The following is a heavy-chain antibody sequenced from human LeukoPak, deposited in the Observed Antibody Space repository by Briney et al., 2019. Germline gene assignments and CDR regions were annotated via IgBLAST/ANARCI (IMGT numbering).Heavy chain of an antibody. Sequence: PGGSLRLSCAASGFTSSSYGMSWVRQAQEKGLEWVGGIGGSGGNTNYADSVKGRFTISRDNSKNTLYLQMNSLRAEDTAVYYCAKDRSCSGGSCYWDYWGQGTLVTVSS. D-gene: IGHD2-15*01. CDR1: GFTSSSYG. CDR2: IGGSGGNT. CDR3: AKDRSCSGGSCYWDY. V-gene: IGHV3-23*01. J-gene: IGHJ4*02.